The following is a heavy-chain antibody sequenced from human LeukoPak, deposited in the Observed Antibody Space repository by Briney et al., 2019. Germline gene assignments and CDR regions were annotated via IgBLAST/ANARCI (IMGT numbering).Heavy chain of an antibody. CDR2: IYYSGTT. CDR3: ARGVYIAAAQYGY. CDR1: GGSISSYY. J-gene: IGHJ4*02. Sequence: ASETLSLTCTVSGGSISSYYWSWFRQPPGKGLEWIGYIYYSGTTNYNPSLKSRVTISVDTSKNQFSLKLSSVTAADTAVYYCARGVYIAAAQYGYWGQGTLVTVSS. V-gene: IGHV4-59*01. D-gene: IGHD6-13*01.